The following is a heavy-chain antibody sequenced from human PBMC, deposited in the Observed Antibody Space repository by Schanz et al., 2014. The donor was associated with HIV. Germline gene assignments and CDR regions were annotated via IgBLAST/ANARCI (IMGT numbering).Heavy chain of an antibody. V-gene: IGHV3-30-3*01. Sequence: QVQLVESGGGVVQPGRSLRLSCAASGFTFSSYAMHWVRQAPGKGLEWVAVISYDGSNKYYADSVKGRFTISRDNSKNTLYLQMNSQRAEDTAVYYCARDLGIVVVPATGAGMDVWGQGTTVIVSS. CDR3: ARDLGIVVVPATGAGMDV. CDR1: GFTFSSYA. D-gene: IGHD2-2*01. CDR2: ISYDGSNK. J-gene: IGHJ6*02.